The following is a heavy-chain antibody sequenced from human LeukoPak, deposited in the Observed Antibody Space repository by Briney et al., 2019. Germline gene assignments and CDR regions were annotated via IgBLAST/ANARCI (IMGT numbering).Heavy chain of an antibody. Sequence: GASVKASCKAFGGTSSGYAITWVRRAPGQGLKWLGGIIPIFGTANYAQKFQGRVTITADESTSTAYMELSSLRSEDTAVYYCAREASYGGNTYFDYWGQGTLVTVSS. J-gene: IGHJ4*02. V-gene: IGHV1-69*13. CDR1: GGTSSGYA. D-gene: IGHD4-23*01. CDR3: AREASYGGNTYFDY. CDR2: IIPIFGTA.